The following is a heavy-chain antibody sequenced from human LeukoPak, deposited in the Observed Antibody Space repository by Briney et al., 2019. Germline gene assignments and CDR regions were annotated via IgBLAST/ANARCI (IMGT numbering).Heavy chain of an antibody. CDR3: ARGNVAAAGTWFDP. V-gene: IGHV1-69*06. CDR1: GGTFSSYA. Sequence: SVKVSCKASGGTFSSYAISWVRQAPGQGLEWMGGIIPIFGTANYAQKFQGRVTITADKSTSTAYMELSSLRSEDTAVYYCARGNVAAAGTWFDPWGQGTLVTVSS. J-gene: IGHJ5*02. CDR2: IIPIFGTA. D-gene: IGHD6-13*01.